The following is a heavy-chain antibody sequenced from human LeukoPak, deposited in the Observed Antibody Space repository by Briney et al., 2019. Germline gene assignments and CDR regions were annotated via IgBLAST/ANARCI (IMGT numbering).Heavy chain of an antibody. CDR3: ARHGASGSSSFYYDMDV. V-gene: IGHV4-59*08. CDR1: GGSISGYY. J-gene: IGHJ6*02. CDR2: IYHNGST. D-gene: IGHD6-6*01. Sequence: SETLSLTCTVSGGSISGYYWSWIRQPLGKGLEWIGYIYHNGSTDYNPSHRTRVTLSVDTAKNQISLQLTSVTAADTAVYYCARHGASGSSSFYYDMDVWGQGTTVTVS.